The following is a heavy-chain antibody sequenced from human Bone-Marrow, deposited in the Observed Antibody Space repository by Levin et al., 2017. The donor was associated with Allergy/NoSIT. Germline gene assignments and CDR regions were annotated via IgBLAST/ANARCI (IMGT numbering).Heavy chain of an antibody. Sequence: GESLKISCEAYGFNFNSYIMNWLRQTPGKGLEWVAYISTTSSTIYYADSVKGRFIISRDNAKNSLYLQMSSLRVEDTAIYYCARDRVSWNIGAYDIWGQGTMVTVSS. CDR1: GFNFNSYI. J-gene: IGHJ3*02. V-gene: IGHV3-48*01. CDR3: ARDRVSWNIGAYDI. CDR2: ISTTSSTI. D-gene: IGHD2/OR15-2a*01.